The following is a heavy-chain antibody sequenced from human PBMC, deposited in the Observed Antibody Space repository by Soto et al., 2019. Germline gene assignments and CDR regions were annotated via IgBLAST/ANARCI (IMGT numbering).Heavy chain of an antibody. Sequence: QVQLVQSGAEVKKPGASVKVSCKASGYTFTGYYLHWRRQAPGQGLEWMGWMRPDSGGANYAQKFQGRVSMTRDTSISTFYMELSRLRSDDTAVYYCARDPHEGVYDYWGQGTLVTVSS. V-gene: IGHV1-2*02. CDR2: MRPDSGGA. CDR3: ARDPHEGVYDY. J-gene: IGHJ4*02. CDR1: GYTFTGYY. D-gene: IGHD3-16*01.